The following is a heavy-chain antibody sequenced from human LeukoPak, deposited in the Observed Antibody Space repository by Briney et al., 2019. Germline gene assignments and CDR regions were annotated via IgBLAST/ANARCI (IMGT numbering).Heavy chain of an antibody. D-gene: IGHD3-3*01. CDR3: ARLDDFWSGSDYYYYYGMDV. CDR1: GYSFTSYW. V-gene: IGHV5-51*01. J-gene: IGHJ6*02. Sequence: GESLKISCKGSGYSFTSYWIGWVRQMPGKGLEWMGIIYPGDSDTRYSPSFQGQVTISADKSISTAYLQWSSLKASDTAIYYCARLDDFWSGSDYYYYYGMDVWGQGTTVTVSS. CDR2: IYPGDSDT.